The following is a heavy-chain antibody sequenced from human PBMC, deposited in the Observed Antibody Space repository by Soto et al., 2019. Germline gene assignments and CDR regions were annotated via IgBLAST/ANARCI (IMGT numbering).Heavy chain of an antibody. D-gene: IGHD2-21*02. CDR2: INPGGGRT. CDR3: ARGPSCGGDCYLFDY. CDR1: GYTFTSYY. Sequence: QVQLVQSGAEVTKPGASVKLSCKASGYTFTSYYIHWVRQAPGQGLEWVAMINPGGGRTKNAQMFQGRVPLTRDTSAGTGEMELSSLTSEDTAVYYCARGPSCGGDCYLFDYWGQGSLVTVSS. J-gene: IGHJ4*02. V-gene: IGHV1-46*01.